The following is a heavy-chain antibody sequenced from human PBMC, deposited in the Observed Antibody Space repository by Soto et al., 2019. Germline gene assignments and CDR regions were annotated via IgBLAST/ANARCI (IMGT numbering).Heavy chain of an antibody. CDR1: GGSISSYY. Sequence: PSETLSLTCTVSGGSISSYYWSWIRQPPGKGLEWIGYIYYSGSTNYNPSLKSRVTISVDTSKNQFSLKLSSVTAADKAVYYCARSYGWAFDIWGQLTMVTVSS. CDR3: ARSYGWAFDI. J-gene: IGHJ3*02. D-gene: IGHD3-16*01. V-gene: IGHV4-59*08. CDR2: IYYSGST.